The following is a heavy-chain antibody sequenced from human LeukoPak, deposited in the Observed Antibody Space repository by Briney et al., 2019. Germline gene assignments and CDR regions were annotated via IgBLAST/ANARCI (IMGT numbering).Heavy chain of an antibody. CDR1: GYTFRTYD. Sequence: GASVKVSCKASGYTFRTYDVAWVRQAPGRGLEWMGWMNPNSGNTGYAQKFKGRVTMTSDASIGSAYMELSSLRSEDTAVYFCARAVRIQLLLEYWGHGTLITVSS. J-gene: IGHJ4*01. CDR2: MNPNSGNT. D-gene: IGHD2-2*01. V-gene: IGHV1-8*01. CDR3: ARAVRIQLLLEY.